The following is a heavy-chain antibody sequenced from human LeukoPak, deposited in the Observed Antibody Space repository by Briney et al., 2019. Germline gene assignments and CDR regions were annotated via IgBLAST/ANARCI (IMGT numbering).Heavy chain of an antibody. D-gene: IGHD2-2*02. Sequence: SQTLSLTCTVSGGSISSGSYYWSWIRQPAGKGLEWIGRIYTSGSTNYNPSLKSRVTISVDTSKNQFSLKLSSVTAADTAVYYCARYKERGCSSTSCYTSDAFDIWGQGTMVTVSS. J-gene: IGHJ3*02. V-gene: IGHV4-61*02. CDR3: ARYKERGCSSTSCYTSDAFDI. CDR2: IYTSGST. CDR1: GGSISSGSYY.